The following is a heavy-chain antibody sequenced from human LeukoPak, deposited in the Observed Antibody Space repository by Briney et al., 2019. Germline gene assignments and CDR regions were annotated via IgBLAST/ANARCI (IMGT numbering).Heavy chain of an antibody. J-gene: IGHJ4*02. CDR3: AKLHDSSGYYYFDL. V-gene: IGHV3-30-3*02. D-gene: IGHD3-22*01. CDR1: GFTFSGFA. Sequence: GTSLRLSCAGSGFTFSGFAMHWVRQAPGKGLEWVAATSYHGRDKYYADSVKGRFTISRDNSKNTLYLQMNSLRADDTAVYFCAKLHDSSGYYYFDLWGQGTLVTVSS. CDR2: TSYHGRDK.